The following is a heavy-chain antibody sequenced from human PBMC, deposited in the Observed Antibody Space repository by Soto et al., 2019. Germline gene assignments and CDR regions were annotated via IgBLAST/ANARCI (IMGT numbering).Heavy chain of an antibody. CDR3: ARADDYGDYWYFDY. Sequence: SVKVSCKASGGTFSSYTISWVRQAPGQGLEWMGRIIPILGIANYAQKFQGRVTITADKSTSTAYMELSSLRSEDTAVYYCARADDYGDYWYFDYWGQGTLVTVSS. J-gene: IGHJ4*02. CDR2: IIPILGIA. D-gene: IGHD4-17*01. CDR1: GGTFSSYT. V-gene: IGHV1-69*02.